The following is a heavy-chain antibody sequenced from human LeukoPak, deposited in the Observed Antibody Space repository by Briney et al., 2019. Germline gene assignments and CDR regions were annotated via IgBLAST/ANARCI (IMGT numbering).Heavy chain of an antibody. D-gene: IGHD3-16*01. Sequence: SETLSLTCTVSGGSISSSSYYWGWIRQPPGKGLEWIGSIYYSGSTYYNPSLKSRVTISVDTSKNQFSLKLSSVTAADTAVYYCASIITFGGVFDYWGQGTLVTVSS. V-gene: IGHV4-39*07. CDR1: GGSISSSSYY. CDR3: ASIITFGGVFDY. CDR2: IYYSGST. J-gene: IGHJ4*02.